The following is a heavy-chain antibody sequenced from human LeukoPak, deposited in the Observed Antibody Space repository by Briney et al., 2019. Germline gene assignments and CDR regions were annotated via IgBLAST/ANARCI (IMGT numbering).Heavy chain of an antibody. CDR2: IKNDGTT. D-gene: IGHD3-10*01. V-gene: IGHV3-66*01. Sequence: PGGSLRLSCAASGFTVRSNYMSWVRQAPGKGLEWVSVIKNDGTTYYADSVKDRFTISRDNSKNTLYLQMNTVRAEDTAVYYCAKSLWFDEAFDIWGQGTMVTVSS. J-gene: IGHJ3*02. CDR3: AKSLWFDEAFDI. CDR1: GFTVRSNY.